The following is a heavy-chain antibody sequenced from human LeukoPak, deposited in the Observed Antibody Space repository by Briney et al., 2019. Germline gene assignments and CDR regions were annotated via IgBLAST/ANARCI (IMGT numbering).Heavy chain of an antibody. D-gene: IGHD5-24*01. CDR3: ARGLVEMATIYFDY. Sequence: GGSLRLSCAASGFSFSSYGMRWVRQAPGKGLEWVGDIWYDGSHTYYADSVKGRFTISRDNSMNTLYMQMNSLRGEDAAVYYCARGLVEMATIYFDYWGQGTLVTVSS. CDR2: IWYDGSHT. J-gene: IGHJ4*02. CDR1: GFSFSSYG. V-gene: IGHV3-33*01.